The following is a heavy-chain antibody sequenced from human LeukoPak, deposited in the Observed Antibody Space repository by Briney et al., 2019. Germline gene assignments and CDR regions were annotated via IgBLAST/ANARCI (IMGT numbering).Heavy chain of an antibody. Sequence: GRSLRLSCAASGFTFSSYGMHWVRQAPGKGLEWVAVIWYDGSNKYYADSVKGRFTISRDNSKNTLYLQMNSLRAEDTALYYCAKDISATYYDFWSGYGQWGQGTLVTVSS. CDR1: GFTFSSYG. CDR2: IWYDGSNK. CDR3: AKDISATYYDFWSGYGQ. D-gene: IGHD3-3*01. J-gene: IGHJ4*02. V-gene: IGHV3-33*06.